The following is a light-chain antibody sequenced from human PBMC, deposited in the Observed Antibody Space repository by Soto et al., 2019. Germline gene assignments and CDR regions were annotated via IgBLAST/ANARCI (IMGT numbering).Light chain of an antibody. J-gene: IGLJ1*01. CDR1: ISNIGTNY. Sequence: QSVLTQPPSVSGTPGQRVTISCSGGISNIGTNYVHWFQHLPGTAPKVLSNRDNHRPSGVPDCFSCSKTGTSASLAISGLRSADEAEYYCAAWDDTVRRYVFGTGNKVTVL. V-gene: IGLV1-47*01. CDR2: RDN. CDR3: AAWDDTVRRYV.